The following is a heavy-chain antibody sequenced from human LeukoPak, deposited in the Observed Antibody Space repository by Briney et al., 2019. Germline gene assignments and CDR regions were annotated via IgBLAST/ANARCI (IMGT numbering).Heavy chain of an antibody. CDR2: IRSKAYRGTI. D-gene: IGHD1-1*01. CDR3: ARGPIQLWIHNAMDV. CDR1: GFTFGDHA. V-gene: IGHV3-49*04. Sequence: GGSLRLSCTGSGFTFGDHAMSWVRQAPGKGLEWVGFIRSKAYRGTIEYAASVKGRSTISRDDSASIAYLQMSSLKIEDTAVYYCARGPIQLWIHNAMDVWGQGTTVAVSS. J-gene: IGHJ6*02.